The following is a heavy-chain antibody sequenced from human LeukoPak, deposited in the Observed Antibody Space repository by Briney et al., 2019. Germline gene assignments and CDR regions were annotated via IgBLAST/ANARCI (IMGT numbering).Heavy chain of an antibody. Sequence: GGSLRLSCAASGFTFSSYAMSWVRQAPGKGLEWVSAISGNGGSTYYADSVKSRFNISRDNFKNTLYLQMNSLRAEDTAVYYCEKGTRWQLVPEYFQHWGKGTLVTVSS. CDR3: EKGTRWQLVPEYFQH. J-gene: IGHJ1*01. CDR2: ISGNGGST. CDR1: GFTFSSYA. D-gene: IGHD6-13*01. V-gene: IGHV3-23*01.